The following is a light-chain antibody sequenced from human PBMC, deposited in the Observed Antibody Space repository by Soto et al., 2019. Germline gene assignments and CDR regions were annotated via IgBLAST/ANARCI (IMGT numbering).Light chain of an antibody. J-gene: IGKJ5*01. V-gene: IGKV1-5*01. CDR2: DAS. CDR1: QSISSW. CDR3: QQYNSLTWT. Sequence: DIQMTQSPSTLSASVGDRVTITCRASQSISSWLAWYQQKPGKAPKLLIYDASSLESGVPSRFSGSGSGTEFTLTISSLQPDDFATYYCQQYNSLTWTFGQGTRLEIK.